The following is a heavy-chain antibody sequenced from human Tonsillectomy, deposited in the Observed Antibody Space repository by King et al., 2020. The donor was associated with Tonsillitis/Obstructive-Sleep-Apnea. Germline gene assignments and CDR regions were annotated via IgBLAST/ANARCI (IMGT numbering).Heavy chain of an antibody. CDR1: GYTFTTYG. J-gene: IGHJ4*02. D-gene: IGHD1-26*01. Sequence: VQLVESGAEVRKPGASVRVSCKASGYTFTTYGINWVRQAPGQGLEWMGWISAYNGNTNYAQKLQGRVTMTTDTFTSTAYMELWSLRSDDTAVYYCAREGIGGGDTLRLDYWGQGTLVTVSS. CDR3: AREGIGGGDTLRLDY. V-gene: IGHV1-18*01. CDR2: ISAYNGNT.